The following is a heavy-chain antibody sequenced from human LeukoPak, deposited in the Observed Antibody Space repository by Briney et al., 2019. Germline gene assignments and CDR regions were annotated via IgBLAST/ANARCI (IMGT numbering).Heavy chain of an antibody. CDR3: ARGQGRGWYRYFDY. V-gene: IGHV3-7*01. Sequence: PGGSLRLSCAASGFTFSNYWMSWVRQAPGKGLQWVASIKQGGSDKYYVDSVKGRFTISRDNAKNSLYLQMNSLRAEDTAVYYCARGQGRGWYRYFDYWGQGTLVTVSS. CDR1: GFTFSNYW. CDR2: IKQGGSDK. J-gene: IGHJ4*02. D-gene: IGHD6-19*01.